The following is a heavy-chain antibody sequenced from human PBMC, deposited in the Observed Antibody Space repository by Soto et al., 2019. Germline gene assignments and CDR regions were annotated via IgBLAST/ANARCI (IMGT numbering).Heavy chain of an antibody. CDR2: ISGSGGST. CDR3: AKEDSSGWSRLVGRDAFDI. J-gene: IGHJ3*02. CDR1: GFTFSSYA. Sequence: EVQLLESGGGLVQPGGSLRLSCAASGFTFSSYAMSWVRQAPGKGLEWVSAISGSGGSTYYADSVKGRFTISRDNSKNTLYLQMNSLRAEDTAVYYCAKEDSSGWSRLVGRDAFDIWGQGRMVTVSS. V-gene: IGHV3-23*01. D-gene: IGHD6-19*01.